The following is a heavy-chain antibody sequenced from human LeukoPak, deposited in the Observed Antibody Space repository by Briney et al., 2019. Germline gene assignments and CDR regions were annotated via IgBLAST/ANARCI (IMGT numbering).Heavy chain of an antibody. CDR1: GGSISSYY. Sequence: SETLSLTCTVSGGSISSYYWSWIRQPPGKGLEWIGYIYYSGSTNYNPSLKSRVTISVDTSKNQFSLKLSSVTAADTAVYYCARDVPGYSSSWFDYWGQGTLVTVSS. V-gene: IGHV4-59*01. D-gene: IGHD6-13*01. CDR2: IYYSGST. CDR3: ARDVPGYSSSWFDY. J-gene: IGHJ4*02.